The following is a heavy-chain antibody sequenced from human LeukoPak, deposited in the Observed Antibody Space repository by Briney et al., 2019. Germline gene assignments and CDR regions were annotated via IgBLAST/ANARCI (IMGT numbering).Heavy chain of an antibody. D-gene: IGHD5-12*01. Sequence: SETLSLTCTVSGHSISSGYYWGWIRQPPGKGLEWIGSIYHSGSTYYNPSLKSRVTISVDTSKNQFSLKLSSVTAADTAVYYCAREEATFYYYYYMDVWGKGTTVTVSS. CDR3: AREEATFYYYYYMDV. V-gene: IGHV4-38-2*02. J-gene: IGHJ6*03. CDR2: IYHSGST. CDR1: GHSISSGYY.